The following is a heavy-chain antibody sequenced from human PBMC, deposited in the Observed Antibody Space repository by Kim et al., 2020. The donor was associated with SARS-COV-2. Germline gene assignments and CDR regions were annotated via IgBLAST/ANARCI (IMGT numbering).Heavy chain of an antibody. CDR3: AREVLEQQLGYYYYGMDV. D-gene: IGHD6-13*01. CDR2: IYHSGST. Sequence: SETLSLTCTVSGYSISSGYYWGWIRQPPGKGLEWIGSIYHSGSTYYNPSLKSRVTISVDTSKNQFSLKLSSVTAADTAVYYCAREVLEQQLGYYYYGMDVWGQGTTVTVSS. J-gene: IGHJ6*02. V-gene: IGHV4-38-2*02. CDR1: GYSISSGYY.